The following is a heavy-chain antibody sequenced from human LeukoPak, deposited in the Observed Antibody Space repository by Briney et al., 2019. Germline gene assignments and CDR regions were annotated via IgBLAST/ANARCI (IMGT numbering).Heavy chain of an antibody. Sequence: PSETLSLTCTVSGGSISSSSYYWGWIRQPPGKGLEWIGSIYYSGSTYYNPSLKSRVTISVDTSKNQFSLKLSSVTAADTAVYYCVSTIVGATTPFYYWGQGTLVTVSS. CDR1: GGSISSSSYY. CDR2: IYYSGST. CDR3: VSTIVGATTPFYY. J-gene: IGHJ4*02. D-gene: IGHD1-26*01. V-gene: IGHV4-39*01.